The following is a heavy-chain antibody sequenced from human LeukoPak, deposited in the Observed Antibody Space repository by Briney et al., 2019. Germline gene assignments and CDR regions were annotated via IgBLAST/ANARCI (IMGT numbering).Heavy chain of an antibody. J-gene: IGHJ5*02. CDR1: GYTFTSYG. Sequence: ASVKVSCKASGYTFTSYGISWVRQAPGQGLEWMGWISAYNGNTNHAQKLQGRVTMTTDTSTSTAYMELRSLRSDDTAVYYCAGALPNLGGGYWFDPWGQGTLVTVSS. CDR2: ISAYNGNT. V-gene: IGHV1-18*01. CDR3: AGALPNLGGGYWFDP. D-gene: IGHD2-21*01.